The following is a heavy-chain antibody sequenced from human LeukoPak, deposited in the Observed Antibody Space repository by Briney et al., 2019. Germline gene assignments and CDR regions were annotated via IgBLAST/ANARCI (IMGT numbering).Heavy chain of an antibody. Sequence: ASVKVSCKASGGSFNAYAISWVRQAPGQGLEWMGGIIPIFGTSNYAQKLQGRVTISTDESTSTAYMEVSSLRSEDTAIYYCARGLDASMETAYDYWGQGTLVTVS. J-gene: IGHJ4*02. V-gene: IGHV1-69*05. CDR2: IIPIFGTS. D-gene: IGHD5-18*01. CDR1: GGSFNAYA. CDR3: ARGLDASMETAYDY.